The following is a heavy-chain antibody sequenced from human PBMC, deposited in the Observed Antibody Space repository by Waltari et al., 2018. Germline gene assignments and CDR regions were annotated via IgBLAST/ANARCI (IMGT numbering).Heavy chain of an antibody. D-gene: IGHD1-1*01. CDR1: GFTFANHA. CDR2: ISATGTRT. CDR3: AKAKTTGDGRHFDD. J-gene: IGHJ4*02. V-gene: IGHV3-23*01. Sequence: EVNLLESGGGLIQPGGSLRISCAGSGFTFANHAKNWVRQAPGNGLEWVSHISATGTRTYYATSVQGRFTVSRDNSKNTLYLQMHNLGVEDTALYYCAKAKTTGDGRHFDDWGQGTLVTVSS.